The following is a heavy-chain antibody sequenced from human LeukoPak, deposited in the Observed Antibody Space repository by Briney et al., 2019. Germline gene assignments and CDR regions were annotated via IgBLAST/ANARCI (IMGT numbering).Heavy chain of an antibody. Sequence: SKTLSLTCAVYGGSFSGYYWSWIRQPPGKGLEWIGEINHSGSTNYNPSLKSRVTISVDTSKNQFSLKLSSVTAADTAVYYCARGRRRDSSGYRDFQHWGQGTLVTVSS. CDR1: GGSFSGYY. D-gene: IGHD3-22*01. V-gene: IGHV4-34*01. CDR2: INHSGST. J-gene: IGHJ1*01. CDR3: ARGRRRDSSGYRDFQH.